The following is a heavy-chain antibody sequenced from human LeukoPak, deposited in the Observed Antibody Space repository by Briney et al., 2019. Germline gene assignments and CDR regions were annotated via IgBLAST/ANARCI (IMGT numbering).Heavy chain of an antibody. CDR1: GFTVSSYA. J-gene: IGHJ5*02. CDR3: AKDLSCYDSSGYYAWFDP. V-gene: IGHV3-23*01. Sequence: GGSLRLSCAASGFTVSSYAVSWVRQAPGKWLEWVSAISGSGGTTYYADSVKGRFTISRDNSKNTLYLQMNSLRTEDTAVYYCAKDLSCYDSSGYYAWFDPWGQGTLVTVSS. CDR2: ISGSGGTT. D-gene: IGHD3-22*01.